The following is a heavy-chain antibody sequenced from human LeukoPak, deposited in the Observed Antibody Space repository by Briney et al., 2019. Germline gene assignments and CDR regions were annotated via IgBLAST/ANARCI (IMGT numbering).Heavy chain of an antibody. CDR1: GGSISSYY. CDR3: ARGDSGWYLGLGFDY. D-gene: IGHD6-19*01. J-gene: IGHJ4*02. Sequence: PSETLSLTCTVSGGSISSYYWSWIRQPPGKGLEWIGYIYYSGSTYYNPSLKSRVTISVDTSKNQVSLKLRSVTAADTAVYYCARGDSGWYLGLGFDYWGQGTLVTVSS. CDR2: IYYSGST. V-gene: IGHV4-59*08.